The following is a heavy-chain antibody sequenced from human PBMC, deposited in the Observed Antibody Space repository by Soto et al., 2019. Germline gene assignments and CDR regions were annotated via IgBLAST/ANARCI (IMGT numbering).Heavy chain of an antibody. CDR3: ARDGHGMDV. J-gene: IGHJ6*02. Sequence: SETLSLTFTVSCGSVSTGSYDWSWIRQPPGKGLEWIGKIFFTGSAHYNPSLRNRVTMSVDTSKDQFSLTLTSVTAADTAVYYCARDGHGMDVWGQGTTVTVSS. V-gene: IGHV4-61*01. CDR1: CGSVSTGSYD. CDR2: IFFTGSA.